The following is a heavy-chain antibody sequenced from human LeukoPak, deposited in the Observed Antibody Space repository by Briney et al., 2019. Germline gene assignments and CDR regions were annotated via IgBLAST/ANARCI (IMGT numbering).Heavy chain of an antibody. CDR2: IYYSGST. CDR3: ARGGLYGDYAAWFDP. J-gene: IGHJ5*02. CDR1: GGSISSYY. V-gene: IGHV4-59*01. D-gene: IGHD4-17*01. Sequence: PSETLSLTCTVSGGSISSYYWSWIRQPPGKGLEWIGYIYYSGSTNYNPSLKSRVTISVDTSKNQFSLKLSSVTAADTAVYYCARGGLYGDYAAWFDPWGQGTLVTVSS.